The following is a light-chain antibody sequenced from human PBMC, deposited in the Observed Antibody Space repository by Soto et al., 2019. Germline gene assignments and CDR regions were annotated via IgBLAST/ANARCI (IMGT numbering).Light chain of an antibody. CDR3: ASYTSRGTRV. CDR2: EVT. CDR1: SSDVGGYNY. J-gene: IGLJ1*01. V-gene: IGLV2-14*01. Sequence: QSALTQPASVSGSPGQSITISCTGTSSDVGGYNYVSWYQQRPGKAPKFMIYEVTNRPSGVSNRFSGSKSGNTASLTISGLQAEDEAAYYCASYTSRGTRVFGTGTKLTVL.